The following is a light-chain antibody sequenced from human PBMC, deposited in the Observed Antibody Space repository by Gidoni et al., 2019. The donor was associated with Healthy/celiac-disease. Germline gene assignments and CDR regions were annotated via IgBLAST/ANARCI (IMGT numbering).Light chain of an antibody. Sequence: ALRMTQSPSSLSASTGDRVTITCRASPGIRSYLAWYQQKPGKAPKLLIYAASNLQSGVPSRFSGSGSGKDFTRTISCMQSEDCATYYCQQYYSYPQTFXXXTKVEIK. J-gene: IGKJ1*01. V-gene: IGKV1-8*01. CDR1: PGIRSY. CDR3: QQYYSYPQT. CDR2: AAS.